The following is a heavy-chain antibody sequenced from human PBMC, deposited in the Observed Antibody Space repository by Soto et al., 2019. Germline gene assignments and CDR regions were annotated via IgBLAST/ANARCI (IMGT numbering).Heavy chain of an antibody. CDR2: INHSGST. CDR3: ARDKITGLFDY. D-gene: IGHD2-8*02. Sequence: QVQLQQWGAGLLKPSETLSLTCAVYGGPFSGYYWTWIRQPPGPGLEWIGEINHSGSTNYNPSLKSRVTISVDTSKNQFSRKLTSVTAADTAVYYCARDKITGLFDYWGQGTLVTVSS. J-gene: IGHJ4*02. V-gene: IGHV4-34*01. CDR1: GGPFSGYY.